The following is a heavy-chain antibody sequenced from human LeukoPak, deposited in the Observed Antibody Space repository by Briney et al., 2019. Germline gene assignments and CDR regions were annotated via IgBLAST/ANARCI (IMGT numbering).Heavy chain of an antibody. D-gene: IGHD3-10*01. CDR1: GVSISSNLW. V-gene: IGHV4-4*02. Sequence: SGTLSLTCAVYGVSISSNLWWTWVRPPPGKGLEWIAEIHHSGSINYNPSLKSRVTISVDKAKNQFSLNLNSVTAADTAVYYCARGGDRSFDYWGQGTLVTVSS. CDR2: IHHSGSI. J-gene: IGHJ4*02. CDR3: ARGGDRSFDY.